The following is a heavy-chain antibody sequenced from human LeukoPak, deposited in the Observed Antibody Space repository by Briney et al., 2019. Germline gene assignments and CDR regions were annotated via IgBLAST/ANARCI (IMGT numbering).Heavy chain of an antibody. CDR2: ISSSGSTI. CDR1: GFTFSDYY. D-gene: IGHD3-3*01. Sequence: PGGSLRLSCAASGFTFSDYYMSWIRQAPGEGLEWVSYISSSGSTIYYADSVKGRLTISRDNAKNSLYLQMNSLRAEDTAVYYCARVPYDFWSGSRRAYYFDYWGQGTLVTVSS. V-gene: IGHV3-11*04. CDR3: ARVPYDFWSGSRRAYYFDY. J-gene: IGHJ4*02.